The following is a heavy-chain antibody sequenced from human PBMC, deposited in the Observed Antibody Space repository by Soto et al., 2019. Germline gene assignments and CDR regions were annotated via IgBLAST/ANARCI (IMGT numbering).Heavy chain of an antibody. CDR1: GGSICRSSYY. D-gene: IGHD3-10*01. Sequence: QLQLQESGPGLVKPSETLSLTCTVSGGSICRSSYYWGWIRQPPGKGLEWIGSIYYSGSTHYNPSLKSRVTISVDTSKNQFSLKLSSVTAADTAVYYCATLWFGAADYWGQGTLVTVSS. CDR3: ATLWFGAADY. CDR2: IYYSGST. J-gene: IGHJ4*02. V-gene: IGHV4-39*01.